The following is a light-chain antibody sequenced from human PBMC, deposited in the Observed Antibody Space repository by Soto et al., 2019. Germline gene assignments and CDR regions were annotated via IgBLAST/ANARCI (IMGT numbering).Light chain of an antibody. CDR3: QQYNNWPPIT. CDR2: GAS. CDR1: QSISSS. J-gene: IGKJ5*01. V-gene: IGKV3-15*01. Sequence: FVLTHSPGTLSFSPGEVATLSFRAIQSISSSYLSWYQQKPGQAPRLLIYGASTRATGIPARFSGSGSGTEFTLTISSLQSEDFAVYYCQQYNNWPPITFGQGTRLEIK.